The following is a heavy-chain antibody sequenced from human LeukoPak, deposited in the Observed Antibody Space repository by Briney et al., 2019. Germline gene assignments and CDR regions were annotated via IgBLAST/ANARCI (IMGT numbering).Heavy chain of an antibody. CDR2: ISSSSSTI. V-gene: IGHV3-48*01. J-gene: IGHJ3*02. D-gene: IGHD3-10*01. CDR3: ARGFDRVDDLIDAFDI. Sequence: PGGSLRLSCAASGFTFTRHAMSWVRQAPGKGLEWVSYISSSSSTIYYADSVKGRFTISRDNAKNSLYLQMNSLRAEDTAVYYCARGFDRVDDLIDAFDIWGQGTMVTVSS. CDR1: GFTFTRHA.